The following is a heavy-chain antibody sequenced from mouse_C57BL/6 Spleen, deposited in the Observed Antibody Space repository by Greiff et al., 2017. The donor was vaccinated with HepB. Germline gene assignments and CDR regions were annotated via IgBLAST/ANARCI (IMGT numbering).Heavy chain of an antibody. CDR1: GFTFSSYG. CDR3: ARHEITTVVATRYFDV. Sequence: EVQLVESGGDLVKPGGSLKLSCAASGFTFSSYGMSWVRQTPDKRLEWVATISSGGSYTYYPDSVKGRFTISRDNAKNTLYLQMSSLKSEDTAMYYCARHEITTVVATRYFDVWGTGTTVTVSS. J-gene: IGHJ1*03. CDR2: ISSGGSYT. D-gene: IGHD1-1*01. V-gene: IGHV5-6*01.